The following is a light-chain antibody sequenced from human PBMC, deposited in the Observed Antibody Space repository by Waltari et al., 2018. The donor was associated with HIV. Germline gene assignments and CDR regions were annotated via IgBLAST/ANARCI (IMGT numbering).Light chain of an antibody. CDR3: SSYTSSSTYVV. CDR1: SSDAGGYNF. CDR2: EVS. Sequence: QSALTQPASVSGSPGQSITISCTGTSSDAGGYNFVPWYQQHPGKAPKLMIYEVSNRPSGVSNRFSGSKSGNTASLTISGLQAEDEADYYCSSYTSSSTYVVFGGGTKLTVL. J-gene: IGLJ2*01. V-gene: IGLV2-14*01.